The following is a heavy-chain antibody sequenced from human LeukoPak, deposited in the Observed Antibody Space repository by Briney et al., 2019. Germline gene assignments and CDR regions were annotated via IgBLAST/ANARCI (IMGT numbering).Heavy chain of an antibody. Sequence: GGSLRLSCAASGFAFSNYWMTWVRQAPGKGLEWVANIKQDGSEKYYVDSVKGRFTISRDNAKNSLYLQMNSLRAEDTALYYCAREDQPRGTFDYWGQGILVTVSS. J-gene: IGHJ4*02. D-gene: IGHD2-15*01. CDR1: GFAFSNYW. V-gene: IGHV3-7*05. CDR3: AREDQPRGTFDY. CDR2: IKQDGSEK.